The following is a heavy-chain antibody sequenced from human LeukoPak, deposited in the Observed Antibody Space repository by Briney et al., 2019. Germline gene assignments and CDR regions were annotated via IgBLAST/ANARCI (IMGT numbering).Heavy chain of an antibody. CDR3: TRAPTWNYGMDV. CDR2: IYYPGST. J-gene: IGHJ6*02. V-gene: IGHV4-59*01. CDR1: GGSISNYY. D-gene: IGHD2/OR15-2a*01. Sequence: SETLSLTCTVSGGSISNYYWSWIRQPPGKGLEWIGYIYYPGSTNYNPSLKSRVAISVDASKNQFSLKLSSVTAADTAVYHCTRAPTWNYGMDVWGQGTTVTVSS.